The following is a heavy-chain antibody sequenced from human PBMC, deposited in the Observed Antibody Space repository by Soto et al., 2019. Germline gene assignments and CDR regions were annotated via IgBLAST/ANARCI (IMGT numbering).Heavy chain of an antibody. J-gene: IGHJ4*02. D-gene: IGHD5-12*01. V-gene: IGHV1-69*13. Sequence: SVKGSCKASGGTFSSYAISWVGQAPGQGLEWMGGIIPIFGTANYAQKFQGRVTITADESTSTAYMELSSLRSEDTAVYYCASVEMATIKVNYFDYWGQGTLVTVSS. CDR1: GGTFSSYA. CDR2: IIPIFGTA. CDR3: ASVEMATIKVNYFDY.